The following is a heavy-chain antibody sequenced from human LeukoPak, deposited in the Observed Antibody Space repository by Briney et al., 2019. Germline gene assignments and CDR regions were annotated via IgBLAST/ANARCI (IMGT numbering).Heavy chain of an antibody. V-gene: IGHV4-34*01. CDR2: INHSGSS. J-gene: IGHJ4*02. Sequence: SETLSLTCAVYGGSLSAYYWTWIRQPPGKGLEWIGEINHSGSSNYNPSLQSRVTISVDTSKNQFSLKLSSVTAADTAVYYCARGRGSYYGYWTQGTPVTVSS. CDR3: ARGRGSYYGY. D-gene: IGHD1-26*01. CDR1: GGSLSAYY.